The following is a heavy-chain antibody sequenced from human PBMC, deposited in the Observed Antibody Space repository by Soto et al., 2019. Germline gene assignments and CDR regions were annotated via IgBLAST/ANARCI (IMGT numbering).Heavy chain of an antibody. CDR3: ARDKGYCSGGSCHKTSIYYFYY. CDR2: INPNSGGT. D-gene: IGHD2-15*01. V-gene: IGHV1-2*04. J-gene: IGHJ4*02. Sequence: ASVKVSCKASGYTFTGYYMHWVRQAPGQGLEWMGWINPNSGGTNYAQKFQGWVTMTRDTSISTAYMELSRLRSDDTAVYYCARDKGYCSGGSCHKTSIYYFYYWGQGTLVTVSS. CDR1: GYTFTGYY.